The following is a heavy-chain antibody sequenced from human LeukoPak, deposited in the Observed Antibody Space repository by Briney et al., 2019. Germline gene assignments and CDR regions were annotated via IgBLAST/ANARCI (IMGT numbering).Heavy chain of an antibody. Sequence: VGSLRLSSAASGFTFSSYSMNWVRQAPGKGLEWVSSIGSSSTYIYYTDSVKGRFTISRDNAKNSLYLQMNSLRAEDTAVYYCAASTKHTAMVDYWGQGPLVPVSS. D-gene: IGHD5-18*01. V-gene: IGHV3-21*01. CDR2: IGSSSTYI. CDR1: GFTFSSYS. CDR3: AASTKHTAMVDY. J-gene: IGHJ4*02.